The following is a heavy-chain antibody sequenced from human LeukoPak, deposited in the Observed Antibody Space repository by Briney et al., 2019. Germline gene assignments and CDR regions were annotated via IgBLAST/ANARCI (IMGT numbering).Heavy chain of an antibody. V-gene: IGHV4-59*01. Sequence: SETLSLTCTVSGGSISSYHWSWIRQPPGKGLEWIGYIYYSGSTNYNPSLKSRVTISVDTSKNQFSLKLSSVTAADTAVYYCARADGGSRWPYYYYYGMDVWGQGTTVTVSS. D-gene: IGHD1-26*01. CDR1: GGSISSYH. CDR2: IYYSGST. J-gene: IGHJ6*02. CDR3: ARADGGSRWPYYYYYGMDV.